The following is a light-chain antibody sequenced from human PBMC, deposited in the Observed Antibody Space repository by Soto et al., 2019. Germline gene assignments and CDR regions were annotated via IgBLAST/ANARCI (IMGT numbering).Light chain of an antibody. Sequence: EIVLTHSPGTLSLSPGERATLSFRASQSVGKSLAWYQQKPGQAPRLLIYGASTRATGIPDRFSGSGSGTDFTLTISRLEPEDFAVYYCQQYGSSGTFGQGTKVDI. CDR1: QSVGKS. CDR3: QQYGSSGT. CDR2: GAS. V-gene: IGKV3-20*01. J-gene: IGKJ1*01.